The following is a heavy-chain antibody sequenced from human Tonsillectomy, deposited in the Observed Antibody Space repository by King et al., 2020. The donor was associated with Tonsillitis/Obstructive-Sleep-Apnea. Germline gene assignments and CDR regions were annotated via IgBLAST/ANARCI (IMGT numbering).Heavy chain of an antibody. Sequence: VQLVESGGGLVKPGGSLRLSCAASGFTFSNAWMNWVRQAPGKGLEWVAVISYDGSNKYYADSVKGRFTISRDNSKNTLYLQMNTLRAEDTAVYYCARDTSWDYYYMDVWGKGTTVTVSS. CDR3: ARDTSWDYYYMDV. CDR1: GFTFSNAW. J-gene: IGHJ6*03. V-gene: IGHV3-30*03. D-gene: IGHD3-16*01. CDR2: ISYDGSNK.